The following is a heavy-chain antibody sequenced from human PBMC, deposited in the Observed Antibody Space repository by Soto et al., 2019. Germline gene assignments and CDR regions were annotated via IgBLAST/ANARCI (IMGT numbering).Heavy chain of an antibody. J-gene: IGHJ5*02. CDR3: ARYSSTVSPNWLDP. CDR1: GYTLTELS. D-gene: IGHD4-17*01. V-gene: IGHV1-24*01. Sequence: ASVKVSCKVSGYTLTELSMHWVRQAPGKGLEWMGGFDPEDGETIYAQKFQGRVTMTEDTSTDTAYMELRSLIFDDTAVYYCARYSSTVSPNWLDPWGQETLVT. CDR2: FDPEDGET.